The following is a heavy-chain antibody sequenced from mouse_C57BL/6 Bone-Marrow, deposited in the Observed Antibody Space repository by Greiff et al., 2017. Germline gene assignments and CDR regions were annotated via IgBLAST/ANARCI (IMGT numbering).Heavy chain of an antibody. J-gene: IGHJ4*01. D-gene: IGHD2-3*01. CDR3: ARDGYYGRAMDY. CDR2: IHPNSGST. V-gene: IGHV1-64*01. CDR1: GYTFTSYW. Sequence: VQLQQPGAELVKPGASVKLSCKASGYTFTSYWMHWVKQRPGQGLEWIGMIHPNSGSTNYNEKFKSKATLTVDKSSRTAYMQLHSLTSEDSAVYYCARDGYYGRAMDYWGQGTSVTVSS.